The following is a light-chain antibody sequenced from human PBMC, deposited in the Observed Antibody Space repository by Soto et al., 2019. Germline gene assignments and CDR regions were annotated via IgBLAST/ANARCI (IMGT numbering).Light chain of an antibody. J-gene: IGKJ1*01. Sequence: ETVLTQSPGTLSLSPGERATLSCRASQIVSSNFLAWYQQKPGQAPRPLLYGASSRATGIPDRFTGSGSGTDFTLTISRLEPEDFAVYYCQQYGNSPQTFGQGTKVDI. CDR2: GAS. V-gene: IGKV3-20*01. CDR3: QQYGNSPQT. CDR1: QIVSSNF.